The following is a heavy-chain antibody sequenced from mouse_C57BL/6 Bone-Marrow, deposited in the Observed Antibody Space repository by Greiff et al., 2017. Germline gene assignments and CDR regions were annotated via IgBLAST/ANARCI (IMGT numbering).Heavy chain of an antibody. CDR2: IDPSDSET. CDR1: GYTFTSYW. J-gene: IGHJ4*01. D-gene: IGHD3-2*02. Sequence: QVQLQQPGAELVRPGSSVKLSCKASGYTFTSYWMHWVKQRPIQGLEWIGNIDPSDSETHYNQKFKDKATLTVDKSSSTAYMQLSSLTSEDSAVYYCARDHTARAGYYAMDYWGQGTSVTVSS. CDR3: ARDHTARAGYYAMDY. V-gene: IGHV1-52*01.